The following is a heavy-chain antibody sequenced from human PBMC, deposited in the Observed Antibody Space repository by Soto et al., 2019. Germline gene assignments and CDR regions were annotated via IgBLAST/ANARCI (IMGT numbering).Heavy chain of an antibody. Sequence: EVQLAESGGGLAQPGGSLRLSCAASGFTLSVYGMDWVRQATGKGLEYVSGISSNGVGTYYANSVQGRFTISRDNSKNTVYLQMGSLSPEDMAVYYCARRARPDFYYMDVWGKGTTVTVS. J-gene: IGHJ6*03. CDR1: GFTLSVYG. D-gene: IGHD6-6*01. V-gene: IGHV3-64*01. CDR2: ISSNGVGT. CDR3: ARRARPDFYYMDV.